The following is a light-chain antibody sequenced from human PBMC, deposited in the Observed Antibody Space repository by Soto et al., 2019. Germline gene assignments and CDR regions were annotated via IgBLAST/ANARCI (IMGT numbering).Light chain of an antibody. CDR1: QGIGRW. Sequence: DIQITHSPSSVSASVVERVTITFLASQGIGRWLAWYQQKPGKAPKLLISAASSLQSGVPSRFRGSGSGTVFTLTISSLQPDDFATYYCQKANNFPWKFGRGTKVDIK. V-gene: IGKV1-12*01. CDR2: AAS. CDR3: QKANNFPWK. J-gene: IGKJ1*01.